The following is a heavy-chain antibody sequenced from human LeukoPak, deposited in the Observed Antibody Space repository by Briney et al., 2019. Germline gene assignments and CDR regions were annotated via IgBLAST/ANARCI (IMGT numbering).Heavy chain of an antibody. J-gene: IGHJ4*02. CDR2: INPNSGGT. V-gene: IGHV1-2*02. Sequence: ASAKVSCKASGYTFTTYGITWVRQAPGQGLEWMGWINPNSGGTKYAQKFQGRVTMTRDTSISTAYMELSRLRSDDTAVYYCARARTQTYYDSSAPGYWGQGTLVTVSS. CDR1: GYTFTTYG. D-gene: IGHD3-22*01. CDR3: ARARTQTYYDSSAPGY.